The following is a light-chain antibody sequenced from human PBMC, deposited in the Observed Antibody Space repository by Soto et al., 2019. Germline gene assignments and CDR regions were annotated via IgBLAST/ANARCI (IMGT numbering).Light chain of an antibody. J-gene: IGKJ1*01. CDR3: QQYNTYSRT. CDR2: KAS. CDR1: QSISNW. Sequence: DIQMTQSPSTLSASVGDRVTITCRASQSISNWLAWYQQRPGKAPKLLIYKASSLEGGVPSRFSGSGSGTEFTLTISSLQPDDFATYYCQQYNTYSRTFGPGTKVEIK. V-gene: IGKV1-5*03.